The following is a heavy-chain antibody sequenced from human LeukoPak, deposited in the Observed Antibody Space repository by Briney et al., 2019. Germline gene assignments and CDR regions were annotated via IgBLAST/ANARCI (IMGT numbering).Heavy chain of an antibody. V-gene: IGHV3-64*01. CDR1: GFTFSSYA. D-gene: IGHD1-26*01. CDR3: ARSGWELLKGNYYYGMDV. J-gene: IGHJ6*02. Sequence: GGSLRLSCAASGFTFSSYAMHWVRQAPGKGLEYVSAISSNGGSTYYANSVKGRFTISRDNSKNTLYLQMGSLRAEDMAVYYCARSGWELLKGNYYYGMDVWGQGTTVTVSS. CDR2: ISSNGGST.